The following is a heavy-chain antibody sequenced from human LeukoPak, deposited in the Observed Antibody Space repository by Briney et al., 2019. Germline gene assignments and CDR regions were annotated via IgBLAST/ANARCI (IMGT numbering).Heavy chain of an antibody. J-gene: IGHJ6*03. D-gene: IGHD2-15*01. CDR1: GFTFSSYG. V-gene: IGHV3-23*01. Sequence: PGGSLRLSCAASGFTFSSYGMSWVRQAPGKGLEWVSAISGSGGSTYYADSVKGRFTISRDNSKNTLYLQMNSLRAEDTAVYYCAKSGRVVAATHGYYYYYMDVWGKGTTVTISS. CDR3: AKSGRVVAATHGYYYYYMDV. CDR2: ISGSGGST.